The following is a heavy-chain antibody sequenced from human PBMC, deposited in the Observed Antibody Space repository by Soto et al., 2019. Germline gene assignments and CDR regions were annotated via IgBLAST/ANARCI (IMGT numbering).Heavy chain of an antibody. Sequence: QVQLVQSGAEVKKPGSSVKVSCKASGGTFSSYTICWVRQAPGQGLEWMGRIIPILGIANYAQKFQGRVTITADKSTSTAYMKLSSLRSEDTDVYYCARDVGGYSYYVQEDYWGQGTLVTVSS. V-gene: IGHV1-69*08. D-gene: IGHD5-12*01. J-gene: IGHJ4*02. CDR3: ARDVGGYSYYVQEDY. CDR1: GGTFSSYT. CDR2: IIPILGIA.